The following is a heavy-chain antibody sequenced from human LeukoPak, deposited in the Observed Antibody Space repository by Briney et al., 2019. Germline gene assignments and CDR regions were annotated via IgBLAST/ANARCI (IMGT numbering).Heavy chain of an antibody. CDR2: FYRGDST. D-gene: IGHD2-21*01. Sequence: GGSLRLSCAASGFSVSSSYMYWVRQAPGKGLEWVSFFYRGDSTYYAESVRGRFTISRDNSKSTLYLLMNSLIPEDTAVYYCAREVVSIPSYFDSWGQGTLVTVSS. J-gene: IGHJ4*02. CDR3: AREVVSIPSYFDS. V-gene: IGHV3-53*01. CDR1: GFSVSSSY.